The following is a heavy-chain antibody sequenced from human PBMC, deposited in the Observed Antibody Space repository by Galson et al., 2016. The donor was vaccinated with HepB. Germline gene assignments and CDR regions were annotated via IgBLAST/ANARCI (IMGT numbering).Heavy chain of an antibody. CDR2: INGGASFT. CDR3: ARGIGLGSYRSVIDY. D-gene: IGHD3-10*01. CDR1: GFTFTNYA. Sequence: SLRLSCAASGFTFTNYAMRWVRQAPGKGLEFVSGINGGASFTYTADSVKGRFTISRDNFKDTVDLQMNNLRAADTAVYYCARGIGLGSYRSVIDYWGQGVLVTVSS. V-gene: IGHV3-23*01. J-gene: IGHJ4*02.